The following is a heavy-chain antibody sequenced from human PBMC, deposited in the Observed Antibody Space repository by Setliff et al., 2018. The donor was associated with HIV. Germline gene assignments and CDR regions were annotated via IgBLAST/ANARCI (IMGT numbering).Heavy chain of an antibody. V-gene: IGHV4-39*01. CDR3: ARHAVSPIPGISAAGGYFDY. CDR1: GGSISSYY. D-gene: IGHD6-13*01. Sequence: PSETLSLTCTVSGGSISSYYWGWLRQPPGKGLEWIATIYYSGSSYYNPSLKSRVTISVDTSKNQFSLELSSVTAADTAVYYCARHAVSPIPGISAAGGYFDYWGQGTLVTVSS. CDR2: IYYSGSS. J-gene: IGHJ4*02.